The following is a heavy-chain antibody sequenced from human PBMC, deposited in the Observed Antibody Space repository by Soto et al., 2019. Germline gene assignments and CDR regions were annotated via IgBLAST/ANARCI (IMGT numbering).Heavy chain of an antibody. V-gene: IGHV1-2*02. CDR1: GYTFTGYY. CDR2: INPNSGGT. CDR3: AREKVERRYYYYGMDV. J-gene: IGHJ6*02. D-gene: IGHD1-1*01. Sequence: QVQLVQSGAEVKKPGASVKVSCKASGYTFTGYYIHWVRQAPGQGLEWMGWINPNSGGTDYAQNFQDRVNMTRDTSITTAYMDLSRLTSDDTAVYYCAREKVERRYYYYGMDVWGQGTTVTVSS.